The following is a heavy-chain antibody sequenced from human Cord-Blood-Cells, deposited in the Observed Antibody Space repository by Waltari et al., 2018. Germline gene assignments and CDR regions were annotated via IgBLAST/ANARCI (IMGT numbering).Heavy chain of an antibody. D-gene: IGHD6-13*01. CDR1: GYTFTSYA. V-gene: IGHV1-3*01. J-gene: IGHJ5*02. Sequence: QVQLVQSGAEVKKPGASVKVSCKASGYTFTSYAMHWVRQAPGHRLEWMGWINAGNGNTKYSQKFQGRVTITRDTSASTAYMELSSLRSEDTAVYYCARDLSDQYSSSWWGWFDPWGQGTLVTVSS. CDR2: INAGNGNT. CDR3: ARDLSDQYSSSWWGWFDP.